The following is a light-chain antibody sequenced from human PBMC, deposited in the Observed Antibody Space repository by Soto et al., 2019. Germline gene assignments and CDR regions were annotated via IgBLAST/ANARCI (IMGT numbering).Light chain of an antibody. CDR1: SSNIGSNT. Sequence: QSVLTQPPSASGTPGQRVTISCSGSSSNIGSNTVNWYQQLPGTAPKLLIYSNNQRPLGVPDRFSGSKSGTSASLAISGLQSEDEADYYCAAWDDSLNGDVFGTGTNSPS. CDR3: AAWDDSLNGDV. V-gene: IGLV1-44*01. J-gene: IGLJ1*01. CDR2: SNN.